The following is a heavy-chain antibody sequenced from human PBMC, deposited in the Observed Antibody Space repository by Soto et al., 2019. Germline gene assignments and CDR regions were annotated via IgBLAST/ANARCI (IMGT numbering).Heavy chain of an antibody. Sequence: SETLCLTCSVAGGSISSYYGSWIRQPPGKGLEWIGYIYYSGSTNYNPSLKSRVTISVDTSKNQFSLKLSSVTAADTAVYYCARLRYCISTSCPPGLDPWGQGTLVTVSS. D-gene: IGHD2-2*01. V-gene: IGHV4-59*01. CDR1: GGSISSYY. CDR3: ARLRYCISTSCPPGLDP. CDR2: IYYSGST. J-gene: IGHJ5*02.